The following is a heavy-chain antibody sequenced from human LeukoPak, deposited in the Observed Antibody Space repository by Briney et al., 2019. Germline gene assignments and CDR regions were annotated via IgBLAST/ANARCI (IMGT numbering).Heavy chain of an antibody. J-gene: IGHJ4*02. CDR3: AKDRGGFTHYFDF. Sequence: GGSLRLSCVASGFTFSRYWMSWVRQAPGKGLEWVANIKQDGSEKYYVDSVKGRFTISRDNAKNSLYLQMDSLRAEDTAVYYCAKDRGGFTHYFDFWGQGILVTVSS. D-gene: IGHD3-10*01. V-gene: IGHV3-7*01. CDR2: IKQDGSEK. CDR1: GFTFSRYW.